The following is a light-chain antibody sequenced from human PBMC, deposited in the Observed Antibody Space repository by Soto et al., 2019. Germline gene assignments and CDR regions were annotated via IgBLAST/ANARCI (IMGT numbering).Light chain of an antibody. CDR2: AAS. CDR3: LQHKTYPRT. V-gene: IGKV1-17*01. Sequence: DIQMTQSPSSLSSSVGDRVTITCLASQAIRNDLGWYQQKPAKAPKRLIYAASSLESGVPSRFSGSGSGTEFTLTISSLQPEDSATYYCLQHKTYPRTFGQGTKVDI. J-gene: IGKJ1*01. CDR1: QAIRND.